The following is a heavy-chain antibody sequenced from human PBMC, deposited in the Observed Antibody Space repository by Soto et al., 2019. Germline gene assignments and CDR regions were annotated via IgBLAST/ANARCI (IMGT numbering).Heavy chain of an antibody. J-gene: IGHJ6*02. CDR1: GYTFTSYG. CDR2: ISAYNGNT. CDR3: ARRIGVRGYSYGRDYYYYGMDV. Sequence: QVQLVQSGAEVKKPGASVKVSCKASGYTFTSYGISWVRQAPGQGLEWMGWISAYNGNTNYAQKLQGRVTMTTDTSTSTAYMELRSLRSEDTAVYYCARRIGVRGYSYGRDYYYYGMDVWGQGTTVTVSS. D-gene: IGHD5-18*01. V-gene: IGHV1-18*01.